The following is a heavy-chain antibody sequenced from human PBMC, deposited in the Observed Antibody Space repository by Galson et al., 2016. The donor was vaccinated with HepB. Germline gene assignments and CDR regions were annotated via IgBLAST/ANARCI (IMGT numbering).Heavy chain of an antibody. CDR2: MSFDASKK. V-gene: IGHV3-30*18. J-gene: IGHJ4*02. D-gene: IGHD5-12*01. CDR1: GFTFNSYG. Sequence: LRLSCAASGFTFNSYGMHWVRQAPGKGLEWVTFMSFDASKKYYADSVKGRFTISRDNPKNTLFLQMNSLGAEDTAVYYCAKARYSGSDQSLVYWGQGTPVTVSS. CDR3: AKARYSGSDQSLVY.